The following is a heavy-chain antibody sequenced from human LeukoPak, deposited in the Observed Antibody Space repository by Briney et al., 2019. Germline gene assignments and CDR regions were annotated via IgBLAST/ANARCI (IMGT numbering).Heavy chain of an antibody. V-gene: IGHV4-61*02. CDR3: ARDSGSYRPNFDY. Sequence: PSETLSLTCTVSGGSISSSSYYWSWIRQPAGKGLEWIGRIYTGGSTNYNPSLKSRVTISVDTSKNQFSLKLSSVTAADTAVYYCARDSGSYRPNFDYWGQGTLVTVSS. CDR1: GGSISSSSYY. D-gene: IGHD1-26*01. J-gene: IGHJ4*02. CDR2: IYTGGST.